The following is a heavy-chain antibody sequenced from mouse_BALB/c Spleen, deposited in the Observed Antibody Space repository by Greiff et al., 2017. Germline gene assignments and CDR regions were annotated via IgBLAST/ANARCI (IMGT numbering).Heavy chain of an antibody. V-gene: IGHV14-4*02. J-gene: IGHJ2*01. CDR1: GFNIKDYY. Sequence: VQLKQSGAELVRSGASVKLSCTASGFNIKDYYMHWVKQRPEQGLEWIGWIDPENGDTEYAPKFQGKATMTADTSSNTAYLQLSSLTSEDTAVYYCNAGNYLYYFDYWGQGTTLTVS. CDR3: NAGNYLYYFDY. CDR2: IDPENGDT. D-gene: IGHD2-1*01.